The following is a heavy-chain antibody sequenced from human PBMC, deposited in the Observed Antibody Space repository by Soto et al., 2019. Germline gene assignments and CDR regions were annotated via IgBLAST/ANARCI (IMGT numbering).Heavy chain of an antibody. V-gene: IGHV3-23*01. CDR1: GFTFSTYA. Sequence: GGSLRLSCAASGFTFSTYAMSWVRQSPGKGLEWVSAMSGSGATTHHADSVKGRFTISRDNSKNTLYLQLNSLRAEDTAVYYCATAWSMSGRLRPPCTWFDPWGQGPLVTGSS. J-gene: IGHJ5*02. CDR3: ATAWSMSGRLRPPCTWFDP. D-gene: IGHD1-26*01. CDR2: MSGSGATT.